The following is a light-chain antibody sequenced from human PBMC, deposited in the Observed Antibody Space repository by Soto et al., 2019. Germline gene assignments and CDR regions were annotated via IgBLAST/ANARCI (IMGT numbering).Light chain of an antibody. Sequence: DIQMTQSPSTLSASVGDRVTITCRASQRISTWLAWYQQKPGKAPNLLMYRASILQTGVPSRFSGSGSGTEFPLILSRPQPYDFATYYCEQYAAYPLTFGGGTKVEI. CDR1: QRISTW. CDR2: RAS. V-gene: IGKV1-5*03. J-gene: IGKJ4*01. CDR3: EQYAAYPLT.